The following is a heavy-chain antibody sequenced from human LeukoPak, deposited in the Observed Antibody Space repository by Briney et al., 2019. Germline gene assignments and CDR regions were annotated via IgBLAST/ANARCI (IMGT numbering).Heavy chain of an antibody. CDR3: ARASWVSDADAVW. CDR2: ITSSGDTI. CDR1: GFTFSDYY. Sequence: GGSLRLSCAASGFTFSDYYMSWIRQVPGKGLEWVSYITSSGDTIYYADSVKGRFTISRDIPENSVYLQMNSLRAEDTAVYYCARASWVSDADAVWWGQGTLVTVSS. V-gene: IGHV3-11*01. J-gene: IGHJ4*02. D-gene: IGHD3-10*01.